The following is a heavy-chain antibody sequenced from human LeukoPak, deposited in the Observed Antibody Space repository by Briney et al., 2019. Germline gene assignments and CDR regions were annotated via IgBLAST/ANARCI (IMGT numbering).Heavy chain of an antibody. V-gene: IGHV4-4*02. CDR3: ARDSSGIDY. D-gene: IGHD1-26*01. J-gene: IGHJ4*02. CDR2: IYYTGSR. CDR1: GASISSSDW. Sequence: SETLSLTCVVSGASISSSDWWSWVRQSPGKGLEWIGEIYYTGSRNYNPSLKSRVAMSVDTSKNQFSLELTSVTAADTAEYYCARDSSGIDYWGQGTLVTVSS.